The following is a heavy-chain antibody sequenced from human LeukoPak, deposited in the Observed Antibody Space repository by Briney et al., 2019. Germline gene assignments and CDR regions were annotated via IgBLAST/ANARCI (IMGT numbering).Heavy chain of an antibody. CDR3: VRESQAGVTDFDY. V-gene: IGHV3-7*01. Sequence: GGSLRLSCEVSGFIFRRHWMSWVRQAPGKGLEWVGNIKDDGSEQYYGDSLRGRFTISRDNARDLLYLQMNRLRAEDTAVYFCVRESQAGVTDFDYWGQGTLVTVSS. D-gene: IGHD2-8*01. J-gene: IGHJ4*02. CDR1: GFIFRRHW. CDR2: IKDDGSEQ.